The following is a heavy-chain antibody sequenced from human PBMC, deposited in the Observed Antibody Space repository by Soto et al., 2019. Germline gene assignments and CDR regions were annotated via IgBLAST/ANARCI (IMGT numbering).Heavy chain of an antibody. J-gene: IGHJ2*01. CDR1: GYSFTSYW. CDR2: IYPGDSDT. D-gene: IGHD3-22*01. CDR3: ARQIGLYYYDSSGYGYFYL. Sequence: PGESVKISCKGSGYSFTSYWIGWVRQMPGKGLEWMGIIYPGDSDTRYSPSFQGQVTISADKSISTAYLQWSSLKASDTAMYYCARQIGLYYYDSSGYGYFYLWGRGTLVTVSS. V-gene: IGHV5-51*01.